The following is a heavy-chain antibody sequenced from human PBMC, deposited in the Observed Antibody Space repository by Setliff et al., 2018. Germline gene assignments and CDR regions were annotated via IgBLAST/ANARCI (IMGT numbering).Heavy chain of an antibody. CDR2: ISTSCNTI. CDR1: GFRFSDLY. CDR3: ARDISVTMVREGGMDV. V-gene: IGHV3-11*04. J-gene: IGHJ6*03. Sequence: PGGSLRLSCAASGFRFSDLYMSWVRQVPGKGLECLSKISTSCNTIDYADFAKGRFTISRDNARNSLYLQMNNLRAEDTAVYYCARDISVTMVREGGMDVWGKGTTVTVSS. D-gene: IGHD3-10*01.